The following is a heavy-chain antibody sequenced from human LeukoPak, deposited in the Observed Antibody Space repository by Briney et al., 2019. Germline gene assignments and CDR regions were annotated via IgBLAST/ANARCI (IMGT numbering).Heavy chain of an antibody. D-gene: IGHD5-12*01. V-gene: IGHV4-39*01. CDR2: IYYSGST. J-gene: IGHJ4*02. CDR3: ARHVSGVATDY. CDR1: GGSISSGSYY. Sequence: SETLSLTCTVSGGSISSGSYYWSWIRQPPGKGLEWIGSIYYSGSTYYNPSLKSRVTISVDTSKNQFSLKLSSVTAADTAVYYCARHVSGVATDYWGQGTLVTVSS.